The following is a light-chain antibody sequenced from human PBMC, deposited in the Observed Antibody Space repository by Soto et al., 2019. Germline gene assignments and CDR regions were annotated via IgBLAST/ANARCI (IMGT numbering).Light chain of an antibody. CDR3: VQHYSYPLT. V-gene: IGKV1-17*01. CDR1: QDIGTD. Sequence: DIRMTLSPSSLSASLGDRVTITCRASQDIGTDLGWYQQKPGKAPERLIYEASNLQSGVPSRFSGSGSGTEFSLTVSSLQPEDFASYYCVQHYSYPLTFGGGTKVEIK. J-gene: IGKJ4*01. CDR2: EAS.